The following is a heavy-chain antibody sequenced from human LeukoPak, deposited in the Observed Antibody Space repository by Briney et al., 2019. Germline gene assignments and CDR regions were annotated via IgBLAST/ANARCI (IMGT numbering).Heavy chain of an antibody. CDR3: VREEGYSSAWLDY. J-gene: IGHJ4*02. D-gene: IGHD6-19*01. V-gene: IGHV3-66*01. CDR1: GFTVSANY. Sequence: PGGSLRLSCAASGFTVSANYMSWVRQPPGKGLEWASVIYTGGNTYYADSVEGRFTISRDTSKNTLDLQMNSLRAEDTAVYYCVREEGYSSAWLDYWGQGTLVTVSS. CDR2: IYTGGNT.